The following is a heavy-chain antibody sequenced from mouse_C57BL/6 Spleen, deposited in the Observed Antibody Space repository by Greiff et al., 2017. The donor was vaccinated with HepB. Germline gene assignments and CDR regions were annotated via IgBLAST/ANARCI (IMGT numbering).Heavy chain of an antibody. Sequence: QVQLQQSGAELVMPGASVKLSCKASGYTFTSYWMHWVKQRPGQGLEWIGEIDPSDSYTNYNQKFKGKSTLTVDKSSSTAYMQLSSLTSEDSAVYYCARRLRAGAMDYWGQGTSVTVSS. V-gene: IGHV1-69*01. J-gene: IGHJ4*01. CDR1: GYTFTSYW. CDR2: IDPSDSYT. D-gene: IGHD3-2*02. CDR3: ARRLRAGAMDY.